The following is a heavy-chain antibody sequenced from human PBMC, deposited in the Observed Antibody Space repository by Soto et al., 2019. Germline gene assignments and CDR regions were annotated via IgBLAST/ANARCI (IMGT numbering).Heavy chain of an antibody. D-gene: IGHD3-16*01. J-gene: IGHJ5*02. CDR1: GFTFIDYY. CDR3: ARDLSPYSDYYAESTSETWFDP. Sequence: GGSLRLSCAASGFTFIDYYMSWLRQPPGKGLEWVSYISKSGSIIHFADSVKGRFAISRDNAKNTLYLQMSSLRAEDTALYYCARDLSPYSDYYAESTSETWFDPWGQGTLVTVSS. V-gene: IGHV3-11*01. CDR2: ISKSGSII.